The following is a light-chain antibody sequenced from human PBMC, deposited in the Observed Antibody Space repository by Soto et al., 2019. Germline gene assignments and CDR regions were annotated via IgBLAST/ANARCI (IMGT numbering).Light chain of an antibody. CDR2: GAS. CDR1: QSVSSL. Sequence: IVMTQSPATLSVSPGDRATLSCRASQSVSSLLAWYQQKPGQAPRLLLYGASTRATGIPARFSGSGSGTDFTLTISSLQSEDFAVYYCQQYSDRPYTFGQGTKVEI. J-gene: IGKJ2*01. CDR3: QQYSDRPYT. V-gene: IGKV3-15*01.